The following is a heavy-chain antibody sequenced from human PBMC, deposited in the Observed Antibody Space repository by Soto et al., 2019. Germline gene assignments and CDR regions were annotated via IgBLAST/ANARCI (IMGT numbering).Heavy chain of an antibody. CDR2: ISTYNGNT. J-gene: IGHJ4*02. Sequence: QVPLVQSGAEVKKPGASVKVSCKASGYTFITYGVSWVRQAPGQGLDWLGWISTYNGNTRYAERLQVRVTMTTDTTTNTAYMELRNLRSDDTAVYYCARGPTDYYDNSANYFLDYWGQGTLVTVSS. CDR1: GYTFITYG. V-gene: IGHV1-18*01. CDR3: ARGPTDYYDNSANYFLDY. D-gene: IGHD3-22*01.